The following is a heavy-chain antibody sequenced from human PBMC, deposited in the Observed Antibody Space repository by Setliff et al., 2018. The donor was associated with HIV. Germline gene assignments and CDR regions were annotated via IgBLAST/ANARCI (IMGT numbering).Heavy chain of an antibody. Sequence: ASVKVSCKAAGYTFSSYGISWVRQTPGQGLEWMGWISANGKKYYSPKVHDRLSLTIDISTTTAHLRLRNLRSDDTAVYFCAREVPSNTGSYYKKYWSQGTLVTV. D-gene: IGHD3-10*01. V-gene: IGHV1-18*01. CDR3: AREVPSNTGSYYKKY. J-gene: IGHJ4*02. CDR2: ISANGKK. CDR1: GYTFSSYG.